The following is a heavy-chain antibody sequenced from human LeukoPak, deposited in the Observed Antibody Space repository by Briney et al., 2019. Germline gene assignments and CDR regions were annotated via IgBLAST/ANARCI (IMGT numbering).Heavy chain of an antibody. D-gene: IGHD1-26*01. V-gene: IGHV1-2*02. J-gene: IGHJ6*02. CDR3: ATDPVGYYYYGMDV. Sequence: ASVKVSCKASGYTFTGYYMHWVRQAPGQGLEWMGWINPNSGGTNYAQKFQGRVTMTRDTSISTAYMELSRLRSDDTAVYYCATDPVGYYYYGMDVWGQGTTVTVSS. CDR1: GYTFTGYY. CDR2: INPNSGGT.